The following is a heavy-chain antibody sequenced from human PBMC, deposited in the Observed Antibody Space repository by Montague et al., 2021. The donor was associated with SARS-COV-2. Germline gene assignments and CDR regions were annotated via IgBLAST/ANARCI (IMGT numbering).Heavy chain of an antibody. D-gene: IGHD3-22*01. V-gene: IGHV4-39*07. J-gene: IGHJ6*02. CDR1: GGSISSSSSY. CDR3: ARDIRIPMLIVIQGYGMDV. Sequence: SETLSLTCTVSGGSISSSSSYWGWIRQPPGMGLEWIGSIYYSGSTYYNPSLKGRITVSVDTSKNQFSLRLTSVTAADTAVYYCARDIRIPMLIVIQGYGMDVWGQGTTATVSS. CDR2: IYYSGST.